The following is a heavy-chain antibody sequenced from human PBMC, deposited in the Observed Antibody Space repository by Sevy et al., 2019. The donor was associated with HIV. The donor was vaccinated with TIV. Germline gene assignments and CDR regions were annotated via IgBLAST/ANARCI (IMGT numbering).Heavy chain of an antibody. CDR2: ILYDGSKK. V-gene: IGHV3-30*02. CDR3: ACGLAALPGYYYGMDV. CDR1: GFTFSSYG. J-gene: IGHJ6*02. D-gene: IGHD6-6*01. Sequence: GGSLRLSCAASGFTFSSYGMHWVRQAPGKGLEWVAVILYDGSKKYYADSVKGRFTISRDNSKNTFYLQRSSLTSEDTAVYYCACGLAALPGYYYGMDVWGQGTAVTVSS.